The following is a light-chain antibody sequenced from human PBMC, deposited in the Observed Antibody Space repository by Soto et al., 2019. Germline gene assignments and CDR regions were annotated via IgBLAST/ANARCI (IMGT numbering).Light chain of an antibody. CDR3: QQRSNWPPWT. Sequence: EVVMTQSPATLSLSPGERATLSCRASQSIRSYLAWYQQKPDQAPRLLIYDASNRATGIPGRFSGSGSGTDFTLTISSLEPEDFAIYYCQQRSNWPPWTFGQGTKVDIK. CDR1: QSIRSY. J-gene: IGKJ1*01. V-gene: IGKV3-11*01. CDR2: DAS.